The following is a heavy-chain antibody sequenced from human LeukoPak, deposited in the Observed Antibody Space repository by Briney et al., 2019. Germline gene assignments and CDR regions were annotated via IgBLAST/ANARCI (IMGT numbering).Heavy chain of an antibody. J-gene: IGHJ4*02. CDR2: IHTSGST. CDR1: GGSTSNYF. CDR3: ARDPEGHGYYFDY. V-gene: IGHV4-4*07. D-gene: IGHD3-3*01. Sequence: SETLSLTCTVSGGSTSNYFCTWLRQSAGKGLEWIGRIHTSGSTNYNPSLKSRVSMSVDTSKNQFSLKLSSVTASDTAVYYCARDPEGHGYYFDYWGQGALVTVSS.